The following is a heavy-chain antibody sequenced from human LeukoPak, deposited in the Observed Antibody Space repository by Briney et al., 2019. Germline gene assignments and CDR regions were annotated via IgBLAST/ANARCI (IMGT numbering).Heavy chain of an antibody. V-gene: IGHV4-39*07. CDR1: GGSISRSSYY. CDR3: ARGQSTLYFDP. CDR2: ISYSGST. J-gene: IGHJ5*02. Sequence: SETLSLTCIVSGGSISRSSYYWGWIRQPPGKGLEWIGSISYSGSTDYNPSLRSRVIISADTSKNQFSLKLRSVTAADTAVYYCARGQSTLYFDPWGQGTLVTVSS. D-gene: IGHD5/OR15-5a*01.